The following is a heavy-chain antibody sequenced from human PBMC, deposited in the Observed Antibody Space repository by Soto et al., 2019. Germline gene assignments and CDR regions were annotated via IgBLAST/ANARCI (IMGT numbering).Heavy chain of an antibody. CDR2: IGSSGDTM. CDR1: GFTFSNYE. CDR3: AREHGYQVHSLYNWFDP. D-gene: IGHD1-1*01. J-gene: IGHJ5*02. Sequence: GSLRLSCAASGFTFSNYEMNWVRQAPGKEPEWISYIGSSGDTMYYADSVGGRFTVSRDNAKNSLFLQMTSLRAEDTAVYYCAREHGYQVHSLYNWFDPWGQGTLVTVSS. V-gene: IGHV3-48*03.